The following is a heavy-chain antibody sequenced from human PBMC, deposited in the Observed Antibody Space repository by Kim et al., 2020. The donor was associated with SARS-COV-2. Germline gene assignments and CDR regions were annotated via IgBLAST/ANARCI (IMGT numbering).Heavy chain of an antibody. V-gene: IGHV3-23*01. J-gene: IGHJ3*01. CDR2: ISGSGDKT. D-gene: IGHD2-15*01. Sequence: GGSLRLSCAVSGFTFRNYAMNWVRQAPAKGLEWVSAISGSGDKTHYTDSVKGRFTISKDNTRNMLYLQMNSLRAEDTAVYYCAKAQFCSVGSCYYDAFDFWGQGTMVTVSS. CDR1: GFTFRNYA. CDR3: AKAQFCSVGSCYYDAFDF.